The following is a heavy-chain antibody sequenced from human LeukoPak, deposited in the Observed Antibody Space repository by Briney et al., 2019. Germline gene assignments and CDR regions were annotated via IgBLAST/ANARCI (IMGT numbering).Heavy chain of an antibody. V-gene: IGHV1-69*05. D-gene: IGHD3-22*01. J-gene: IGHJ3*02. CDR1: GGTFSSYA. CDR3: ARATYLTYYYDSSGLTPWDAFDI. CDR2: IIPICGTA. Sequence: ASVKVSCKASGGTFSSYAISWVRQAPGQGLEWMGGIIPICGTANYAQKFQGRVTITTDESTSTAYMELSSLRSEDTAVYYCARATYLTYYYDSSGLTPWDAFDIWGQGTMVTVSS.